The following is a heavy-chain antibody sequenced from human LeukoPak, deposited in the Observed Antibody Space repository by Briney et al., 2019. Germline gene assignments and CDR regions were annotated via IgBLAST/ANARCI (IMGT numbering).Heavy chain of an antibody. CDR3: ARDRMVDGSTL. J-gene: IGHJ4*02. V-gene: IGHV1-69*05. CDR1: GGTFSSYA. CDR2: IIPIFGTA. D-gene: IGHD2-8*01. Sequence: ASVKVSCKASGGTFSSYAISWVRQAPGQGLEWMGGIIPIFGTANYAQKLQGRVTMTTDTSTSTAYMELRSLRSDDTAVYYCARDRMVDGSTLWGQGTLVTVSS.